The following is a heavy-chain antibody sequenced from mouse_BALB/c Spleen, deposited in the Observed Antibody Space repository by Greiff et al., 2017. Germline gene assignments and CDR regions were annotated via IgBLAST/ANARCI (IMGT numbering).Heavy chain of an antibody. Sequence: EVKVVESGGGLVQPGGSRKLSCAASGFTFSSFGMHWVRQAPEKGLEWVAYISSGSSTIYYADTVKGRFTISRDNPKNTLFLQMTSLRSEDTAMYYCARSLRLGAMDYWGQGTSVTVSS. V-gene: IGHV5-17*02. D-gene: IGHD1-2*01. CDR2: ISSGSSTI. CDR1: GFTFSSFG. CDR3: ARSLRLGAMDY. J-gene: IGHJ4*01.